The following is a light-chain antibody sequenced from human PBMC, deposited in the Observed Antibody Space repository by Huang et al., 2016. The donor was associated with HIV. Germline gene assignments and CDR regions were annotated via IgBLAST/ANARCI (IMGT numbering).Light chain of an antibody. CDR3: QQRSNWPPT. V-gene: IGKV3-11*01. Sequence: EIVLTQSPATLSLSPGERATLSCRASQSSSSYLVWYQQKPGQAPRLLIYDASNRATGIPARFSGSGSGTNFTLTISSLEPEDFAVYYCQQRSNWPPTFGGGTKVEIK. CDR2: DAS. J-gene: IGKJ4*01. CDR1: QSSSSY.